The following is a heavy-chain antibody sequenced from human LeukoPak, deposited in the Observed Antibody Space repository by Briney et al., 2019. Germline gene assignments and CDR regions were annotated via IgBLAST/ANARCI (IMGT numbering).Heavy chain of an antibody. CDR2: INPNSGDT. CDR3: ARDAVRAFDY. V-gene: IGHV1-2*02. Sequence: ASVKVSCKASGYTFTGYYMHWVRQAPGQGLEWMGWINPNSGDTNYAQKFQGRVTITRDTSISTAYMDLSRLRSDDTAVYYCARDAVRAFDYWGQGTLVTVSS. J-gene: IGHJ4*02. CDR1: GYTFTGYY. D-gene: IGHD1-1*01.